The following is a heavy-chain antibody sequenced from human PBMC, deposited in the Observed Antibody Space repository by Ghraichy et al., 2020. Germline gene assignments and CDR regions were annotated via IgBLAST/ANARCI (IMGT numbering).Heavy chain of an antibody. J-gene: IGHJ4*02. CDR3: ARRMGGYYFDY. V-gene: IGHV4-39*01. Sequence: SETLSLTCTVSGGSISSSSYYWGWIRQPPGKGLEWIAIIYYSGTTYCNPSLKSRVIISVDTSKSQFSLRLSSVTAADTAVYYCARRMGGYYFDYWGQGTLVTVSS. D-gene: IGHD3-16*01. CDR1: GGSISSSSYY. CDR2: IYYSGTT.